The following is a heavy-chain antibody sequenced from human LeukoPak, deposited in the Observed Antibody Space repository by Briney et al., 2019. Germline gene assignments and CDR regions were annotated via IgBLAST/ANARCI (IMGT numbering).Heavy chain of an antibody. CDR1: GFTVSSNY. Sequence: GGSLRLSCAASGFTVSSNYMSWVRQAPGKGLEWVSVIYSGGSTYYADSVKGRFTISGDNSKNTLYLQMNSLRAEDTAVYYCARGLPYYYDSSGYHYYFDYWGQGTLVTVSS. J-gene: IGHJ4*02. V-gene: IGHV3-53*01. D-gene: IGHD3-22*01. CDR3: ARGLPYYYDSSGYHYYFDY. CDR2: IYSGGST.